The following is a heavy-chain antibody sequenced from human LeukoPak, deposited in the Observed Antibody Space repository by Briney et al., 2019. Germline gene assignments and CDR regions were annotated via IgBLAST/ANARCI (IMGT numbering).Heavy chain of an antibody. V-gene: IGHV3-23*01. J-gene: IGHJ5*02. Sequence: PGGSLRLSCAASGFTFKTFGMHWVRQAPGKGLEWVSTISVSGGSPNYADSVKGRFTISRDNSKNTLFLQMNSLRAEDTALYYCAKGLREYDFWSGYATWGQGTLVTVSS. CDR1: GFTFKTFG. CDR2: ISVSGGSP. CDR3: AKGLREYDFWSGYAT. D-gene: IGHD3-3*01.